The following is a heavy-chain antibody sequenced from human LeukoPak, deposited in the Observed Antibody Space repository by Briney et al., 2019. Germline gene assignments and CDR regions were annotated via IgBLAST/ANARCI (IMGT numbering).Heavy chain of an antibody. J-gene: IGHJ4*02. D-gene: IGHD6-19*01. CDR1: GDSVSSNSAA. Sequence: PSQTLSLTCAISGDSVSSNSAAWNWIRQSPSRGLEWLGRTYYRSKWYNDYAVSVKSRITINPDTSKNQFSLQLNSVTPEDTAVYYCAREVGSSGWYGYISPFDYWGQGTLVTVSS. V-gene: IGHV6-1*01. CDR3: AREVGSSGWYGYISPFDY. CDR2: TYYRSKWYN.